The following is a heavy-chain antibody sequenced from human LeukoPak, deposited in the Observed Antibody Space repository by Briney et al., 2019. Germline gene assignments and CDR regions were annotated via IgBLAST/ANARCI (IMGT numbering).Heavy chain of an antibody. V-gene: IGHV4-61*02. D-gene: IGHD5-12*01. CDR1: GGSINSGSYS. CDR3: SSVSWWLRCFDY. CDR2: IYPSGNT. J-gene: IGHJ4*02. Sequence: SQTLSLTCTVSGGSINSGSYSWSWIRQPAGKGLEWIGRIYPSGNTNSNPSLKSRVTISVDTSKNQFSLKLSSVTAADTAVYYCSSVSWWLRCFDYWGQGTLVTVSS.